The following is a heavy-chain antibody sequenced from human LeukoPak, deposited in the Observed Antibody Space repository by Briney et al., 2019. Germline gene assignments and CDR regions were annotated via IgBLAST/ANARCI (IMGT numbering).Heavy chain of an antibody. V-gene: IGHV4-59*01. Sequence: SETLSLTCTVSGGSFSSFYWSWIRQPPGKGLEWIGYIYYSGSTNYNPSLKSRVTISVDTSKNQFSLKLNSVTAADTGMYYCAQNDFWSGYSARWGQGTLVTVSS. D-gene: IGHD3-3*01. CDR2: IYYSGST. CDR3: AQNDFWSGYSAR. J-gene: IGHJ4*02. CDR1: GGSFSSFY.